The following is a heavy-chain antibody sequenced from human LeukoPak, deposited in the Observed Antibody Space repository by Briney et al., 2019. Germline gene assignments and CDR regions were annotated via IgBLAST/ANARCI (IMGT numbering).Heavy chain of an antibody. Sequence: PSETLSLTCTVSGGSISSGGYYWSWIRQHPGKGLEWIGYIYYSGSTYYNPSLKSRVTISVDTSKNQFSLKLSSVTAADTAVYYCARDWGYCSSTSCYGGAFDIWGQGTMVTVSS. D-gene: IGHD2-2*01. CDR3: ARDWGYCSSTSCYGGAFDI. CDR1: GGSISSGGYY. CDR2: IYYSGST. J-gene: IGHJ3*02. V-gene: IGHV4-31*03.